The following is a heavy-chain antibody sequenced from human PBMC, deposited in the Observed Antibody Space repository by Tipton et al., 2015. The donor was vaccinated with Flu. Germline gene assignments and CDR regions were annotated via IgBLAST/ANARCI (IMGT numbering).Heavy chain of an antibody. J-gene: IGHJ5*02. Sequence: TLSLTCTVSGASVSSGSFYWSWIRQPPGKGLEWIGFISYSGSTSYNPSLKSRVTISVDTSKNQFSLKLNSVTAADTAVYYCARRDYSNYVSEPKNCFDPWGQGTLVSVSS. V-gene: IGHV4-61*01. CDR3: ARRDYSNYVSEPKNCFDP. D-gene: IGHD4-11*01. CDR1: GASVSSGSFY. CDR2: ISYSGST.